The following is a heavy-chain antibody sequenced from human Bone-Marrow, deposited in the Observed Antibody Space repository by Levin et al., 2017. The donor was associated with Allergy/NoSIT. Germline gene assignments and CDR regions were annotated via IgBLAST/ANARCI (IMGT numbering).Heavy chain of an antibody. V-gene: IGHV3-23*01. J-gene: IGHJ6*02. CDR1: GFTFSSYA. CDR2: LSNSGAST. D-gene: IGHD3-3*01. CDR3: AKDRDVYYDFWSGYYYYDMDV. Sequence: PGGSLRLSCAASGFTFSSYAMSWVRQAPGKGLEWVSSLSNSGASTYYADSVKGRFTISRDNSKNTLHLQMNSLRAEDTAVYYCAKDRDVYYDFWSGYYYYDMDVWGQGTTVTVSS.